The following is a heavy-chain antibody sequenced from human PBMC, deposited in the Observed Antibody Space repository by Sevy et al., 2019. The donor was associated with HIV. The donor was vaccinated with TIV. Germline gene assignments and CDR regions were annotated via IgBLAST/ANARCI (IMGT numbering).Heavy chain of an antibody. CDR3: ARIMMFGLLTENWFDP. CDR1: GGSIRSNNYY. Sequence: SETLSLTCTVSGGSIRSNNYYWAWIRQPPGEGLEWLGSVYYGGTTYYSPSLRSRASISEDTSNSQFSLRLTSVTAADTAVYYCARIMMFGLLTENWFDPWGQGTLVTVSS. D-gene: IGHD3-3*01. V-gene: IGHV4-39*01. CDR2: VYYGGTT. J-gene: IGHJ5*02.